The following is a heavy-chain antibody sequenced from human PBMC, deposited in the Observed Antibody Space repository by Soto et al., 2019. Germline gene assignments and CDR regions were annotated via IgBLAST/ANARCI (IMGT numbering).Heavy chain of an antibody. CDR3: ATWYYYGSGSPCYYGMDV. CDR1: GYSFTSYW. Sequence: PGESLKISCKGSGYSFTSYWIGWVRQMPGKGLEWMGIIYPGDSDTRYSPSFQGQVTISADKSISTAYLQWSSLKASDTAMYYCATWYYYGSGSPCYYGMDVWGQGTTVTVSS. J-gene: IGHJ6*02. V-gene: IGHV5-51*01. CDR2: IYPGDSDT. D-gene: IGHD3-10*01.